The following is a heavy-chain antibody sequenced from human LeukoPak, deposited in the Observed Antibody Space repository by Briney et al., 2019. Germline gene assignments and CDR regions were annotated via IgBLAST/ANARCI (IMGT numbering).Heavy chain of an antibody. Sequence: PSETLSLTCAVSSGSITSSNWWTWVRQPPGKGLEWIGEIYHSGGTNYNPSLKSRVTVSVDKSKNQFSLNLSTVTAADTAVYYCARALAGVVPFDYWGQGTLVTVSS. D-gene: IGHD2-15*01. CDR2: IYHSGGT. CDR1: SGSITSSNW. CDR3: ARALAGVVPFDY. J-gene: IGHJ4*02. V-gene: IGHV4-4*02.